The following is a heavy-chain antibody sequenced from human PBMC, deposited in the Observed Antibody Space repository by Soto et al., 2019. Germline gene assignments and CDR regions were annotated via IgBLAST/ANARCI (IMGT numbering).Heavy chain of an antibody. CDR1: GGSISSYY. V-gene: IGHV4-59*08. D-gene: IGHD2-15*01. J-gene: IGHJ4*02. Sequence: PSETLSLTCTVSGGSISSYYWSWIRQPPGKGLEWIGYIYYSGSTNYNPSLKSRVTIPVDTSKNQFSLKLSSVTAADTAVYYCARRWGRNFDYWGQGTLVTVSS. CDR2: IYYSGST. CDR3: ARRWGRNFDY.